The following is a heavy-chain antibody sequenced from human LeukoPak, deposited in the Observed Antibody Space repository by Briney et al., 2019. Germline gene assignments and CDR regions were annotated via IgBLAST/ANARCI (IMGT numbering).Heavy chain of an antibody. D-gene: IGHD3-3*01. CDR1: GGSFSGYY. Sequence: SETLSLTCAVYGGSFSGYYWGWIRQPPGKGLEWIGSIHHGGRTYYNPSLKSRVTISVDTSKNQFSLKLSSVTAADTAVYYCARDHLANLASRLFDPWGQGTLVTVSS. J-gene: IGHJ5*02. CDR3: ARDHLANLASRLFDP. V-gene: IGHV4-38-2*02. CDR2: IHHGGRT.